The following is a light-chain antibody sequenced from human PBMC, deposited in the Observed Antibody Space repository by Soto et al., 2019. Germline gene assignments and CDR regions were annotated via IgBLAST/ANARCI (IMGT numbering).Light chain of an antibody. Sequence: QSALSQPASVSGSPGQSITISCTGSASDVGSYNLVSWYQQHPGKAPKLVIYEVTKRPSGISSRFSGSKSDITASLTISGLQAEDGGDYYCCSYAGARTYVLFGGGTKLTVL. CDR1: ASDVGSYNL. V-gene: IGLV2-23*02. CDR3: CSYAGARTYVL. J-gene: IGLJ3*02. CDR2: EVT.